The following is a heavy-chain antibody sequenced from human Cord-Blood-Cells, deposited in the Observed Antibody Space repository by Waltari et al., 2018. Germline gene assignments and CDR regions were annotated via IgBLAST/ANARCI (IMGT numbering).Heavy chain of an antibody. J-gene: IGHJ4*02. CDR1: GFTFSTYG. Sequence: QVQLVESGGGVVQPGRSLRLSCAASGFTFSTYGMHWVRQAPGKGLEWVAVIWYDGSNKYYADSVKGRFTISRDNSKNTLYLQMNSLRAEDTAVYYCARADNWNYYYFDYWGQGTLVTVSS. V-gene: IGHV3-33*01. CDR2: IWYDGSNK. D-gene: IGHD1-7*01. CDR3: ARADNWNYYYFDY.